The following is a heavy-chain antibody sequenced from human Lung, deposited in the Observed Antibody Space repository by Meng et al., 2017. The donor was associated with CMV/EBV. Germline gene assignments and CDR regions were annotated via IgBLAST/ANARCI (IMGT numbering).Heavy chain of an antibody. CDR3: ARVYCSGGSCYSPFDY. Sequence: ASVKVSCKASGYTFSDYGIGWVRQAPGQGLEWMGWINSYSGHTNYAQKLQGRVTMTTDTSTSSAYMELRSLRSDDTAVYYCARVYCSGGSCYSPFDYWGQRXLVTVSS. CDR2: INSYSGHT. V-gene: IGHV1-18*01. J-gene: IGHJ4*02. D-gene: IGHD2-15*01. CDR1: GYTFSDYG.